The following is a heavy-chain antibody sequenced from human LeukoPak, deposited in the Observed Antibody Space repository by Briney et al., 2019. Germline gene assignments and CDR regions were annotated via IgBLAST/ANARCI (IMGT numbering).Heavy chain of an antibody. Sequence: ASVKVSCKVSGYTLTGLSMHWVRQAPGKGLEWMGGFDPEDGETIYAQKFQGRVTMTEDTSTDTAYMELSSLRSEDTAVYYCATAETRIAVAGIFDYWGQGTLVTVSS. CDR1: GYTLTGLS. V-gene: IGHV1-24*01. J-gene: IGHJ4*02. CDR2: FDPEDGET. D-gene: IGHD6-19*01. CDR3: ATAETRIAVAGIFDY.